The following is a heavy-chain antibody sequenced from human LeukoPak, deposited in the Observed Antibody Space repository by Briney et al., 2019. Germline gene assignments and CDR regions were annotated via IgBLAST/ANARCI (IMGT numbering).Heavy chain of an antibody. CDR2: TYYRSKWYD. CDR1: GDSVSGSSVA. D-gene: IGHD3-10*01. J-gene: IGHJ6*02. CDR3: ASGSFLDV. Sequence: SQTLSLTCAISGDSVSGSSVAWNWIRQSPSRGLEWLGRTYYRSKWYDDYALSVKSRITINPDTSKNQFSLQLNSVTPEDTAVYYCASGSFLDVWGQGTTVTVSS. V-gene: IGHV6-1*01.